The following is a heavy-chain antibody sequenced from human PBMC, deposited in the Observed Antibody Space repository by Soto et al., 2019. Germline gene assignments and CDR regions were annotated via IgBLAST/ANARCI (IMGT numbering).Heavy chain of an antibody. CDR3: ARQYCSSTSCYADY. D-gene: IGHD2-2*01. V-gene: IGHV4-59*08. Sequence: QVQLQESGPGLVKPSETLSLTCTVSGGSISSYYWSWIRQPPGKGLEWIGYIYYRGSTNYNPSLKSRVAISVDTSMNQFSLKLSSVTAADTAVYYCARQYCSSTSCYADYWGQGTLVTVSS. CDR2: IYYRGST. CDR1: GGSISSYY. J-gene: IGHJ4*02.